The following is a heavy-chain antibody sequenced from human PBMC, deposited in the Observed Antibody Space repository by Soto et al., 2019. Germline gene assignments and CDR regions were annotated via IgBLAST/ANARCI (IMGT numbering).Heavy chain of an antibody. CDR3: ARLRYDSSGFYYYYYGMDV. CDR1: GGSISSSSYY. Sequence: SETLSLTCTVSGGSISSSSYYWGWIRQLPGKGLEWIGSIYYSGSTYYNPSLKSRVTISVDTSKNQFSLKLSSVTAADTAVYYCARLRYDSSGFYYYYYGMDVWGQGTTVTVSS. V-gene: IGHV4-39*01. J-gene: IGHJ6*02. D-gene: IGHD3-22*01. CDR2: IYYSGST.